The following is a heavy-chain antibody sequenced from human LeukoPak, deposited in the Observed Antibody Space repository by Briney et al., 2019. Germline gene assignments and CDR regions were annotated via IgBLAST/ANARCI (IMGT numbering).Heavy chain of an antibody. Sequence: ASVKVSCKASGYTSTSYDINWVRQATGQGLEWMGWMNPNSGNTGYAQKFQGRVTMTRNTSISTAYMELSSLRSEDTAVYYCARGRELSRSNWFDPWGQGTLVTVSS. CDR2: MNPNSGNT. J-gene: IGHJ5*02. D-gene: IGHD3-10*01. V-gene: IGHV1-8*01. CDR1: GYTSTSYD. CDR3: ARGRELSRSNWFDP.